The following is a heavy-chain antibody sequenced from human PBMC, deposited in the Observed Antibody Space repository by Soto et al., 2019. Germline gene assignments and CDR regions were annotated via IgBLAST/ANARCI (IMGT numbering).Heavy chain of an antibody. CDR1: DFTFSNAW. CDR2: IKSKTDGGTT. CDR3: TTDFTVPRGTGDYGMDV. V-gene: IGHV3-15*07. Sequence: EVQLVESGGGLVKPGGSLRLSCAASDFTFSNAWMNWVRQAPGKGLEWVGRIKSKTDGGTTDYAAPVKGRFTISRDHSKNTLYLQMNSLKTEATAVFYCTTDFTVPRGTGDYGMDVWGQGTTVTVSS. D-gene: IGHD3-10*01. J-gene: IGHJ6*02.